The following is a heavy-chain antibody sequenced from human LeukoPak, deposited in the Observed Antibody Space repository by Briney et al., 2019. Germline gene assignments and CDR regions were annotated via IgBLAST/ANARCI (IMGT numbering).Heavy chain of an antibody. J-gene: IGHJ5*02. CDR2: IYYSGST. D-gene: IGHD4-17*01. V-gene: IGHV4-30-4*08. CDR3: ARDTTRTEYGADWFDP. CDR1: GGSISSGDYY. Sequence: SETLSLTCTVSGGSISSGDYYWSWIRQPPGKGLEWIGYIYYSGSTYYNPSLKSRVTISVDTSKNQFSLKLSSVTAADTAVYYCARDTTRTEYGADWFDPWGQGTLVTVSS.